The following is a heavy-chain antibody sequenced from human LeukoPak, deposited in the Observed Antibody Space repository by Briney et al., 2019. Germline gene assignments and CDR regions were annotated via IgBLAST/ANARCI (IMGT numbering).Heavy chain of an antibody. Sequence: PGRSLRLSCAASGFTFSSYGMHWVRQAPGKGLEWVALIWYDGSNKYYADSVKGRFTISRDSSKNTLYLQMNSLRAEDTAVYYCARGSSSWHNDLFDYWGQGTLVTVSS. J-gene: IGHJ4*02. V-gene: IGHV3-33*01. CDR3: ARGSSSWHNDLFDY. CDR2: IWYDGSNK. D-gene: IGHD6-13*01. CDR1: GFTFSSYG.